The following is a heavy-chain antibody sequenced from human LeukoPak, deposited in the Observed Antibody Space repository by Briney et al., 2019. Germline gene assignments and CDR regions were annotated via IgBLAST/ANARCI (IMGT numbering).Heavy chain of an antibody. CDR1: GYTFTSYG. V-gene: IGHV1-18*01. CDR2: ISAYNGNT. J-gene: IGHJ4*02. D-gene: IGHD2-15*01. CDR3: ARRRKCSGGSCYPDY. Sequence: ASVKVSCKASGYTFTSYGISWVRQAPGQGLEWMGWISAYNGNTSYAQKFQGRVTMTRDTSTSTVYMELSSLRSEDTAVYYCARRRKCSGGSCYPDYWGQGTLVTVSS.